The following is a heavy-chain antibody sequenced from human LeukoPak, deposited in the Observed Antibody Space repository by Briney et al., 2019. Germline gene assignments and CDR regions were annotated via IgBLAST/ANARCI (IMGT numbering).Heavy chain of an antibody. CDR2: TYYRSKWYN. Sequence: SQTLSLTCAISGDSVSSNSAAWNWIRQSPSRVLEWLGRTYYRSKWYNDYAVSVKSRITINPDTSKNQFSLQLNSVTPEDTAVYYCARGGYCSGGSCYYYYMDVWGKGTTVTVSS. CDR1: GDSVSSNSAA. D-gene: IGHD2-15*01. CDR3: ARGGYCSGGSCYYYYMDV. V-gene: IGHV6-1*01. J-gene: IGHJ6*03.